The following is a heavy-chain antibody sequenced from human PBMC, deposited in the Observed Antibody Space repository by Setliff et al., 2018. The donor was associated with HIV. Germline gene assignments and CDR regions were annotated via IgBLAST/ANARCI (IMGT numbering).Heavy chain of an antibody. J-gene: IGHJ4*02. D-gene: IGHD3-3*01. Sequence: ASVKVSCKASGYPFTSYGICWVRQAPGHGLEWMGYISPYNGDAYYAEKFQGRVTMTTDTSTAAVSMELTNLRSDDTAVYFCARMQAYYNFWRSTYYFDYWGQGTPVTVSS. CDR3: ARMQAYYNFWRSTYYFDY. V-gene: IGHV1-18*01. CDR2: ISPYNGDA. CDR1: GYPFTSYG.